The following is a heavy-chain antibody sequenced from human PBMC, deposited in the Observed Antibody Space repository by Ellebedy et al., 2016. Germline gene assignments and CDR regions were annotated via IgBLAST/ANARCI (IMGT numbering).Heavy chain of an antibody. D-gene: IGHD5-18*01. CDR1: GFTFSSYA. CDR3: AKTLAPKQLWLSSFDY. CDR2: ISSSGTNT. Sequence: GGSLRLSCAASGFTFSSYAMRWVRQAPGKGLECVSAISSSGTNTYYADSVKGRFTISRDNSKNTLYLQMNSLRAEDTAIYYCAKTLAPKQLWLSSFDYWGQGTLVTVSS. V-gene: IGHV3-23*01. J-gene: IGHJ4*02.